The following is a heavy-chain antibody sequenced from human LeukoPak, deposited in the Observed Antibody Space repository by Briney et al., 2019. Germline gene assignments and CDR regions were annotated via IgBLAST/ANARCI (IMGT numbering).Heavy chain of an antibody. D-gene: IGHD3-16*02. V-gene: IGHV4-34*01. CDR3: ARGPPRGITFGGVIVMRGCFDY. J-gene: IGHJ4*02. Sequence: PSETLSLTCAVYGVSFSGYYWSWIRQPPGKGLEWIGEINHSGSTNYNPSLKSRVTISVDTSKNQFSLKLSSVTAADTAVYYCARGPPRGITFGGVIVMRGCFDYWGQGTLVTVSS. CDR1: GVSFSGYY. CDR2: INHSGST.